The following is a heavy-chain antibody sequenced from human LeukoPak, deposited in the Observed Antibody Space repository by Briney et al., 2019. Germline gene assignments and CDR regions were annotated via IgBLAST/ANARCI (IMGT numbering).Heavy chain of an antibody. Sequence: PGGSLRLSCAASGFTFSSYEMNWVRQAPGKGLEWVSYISSSGSTIYYADSVKGRFTISRDNAKNSLYLQMNSLRAEDTAVYYCAKDRCSKGVGCYYYYMDVWGKGTTVTISS. D-gene: IGHD2-8*01. J-gene: IGHJ6*03. CDR1: GFTFSSYE. V-gene: IGHV3-48*03. CDR2: ISSSGSTI. CDR3: AKDRCSKGVGCYYYYMDV.